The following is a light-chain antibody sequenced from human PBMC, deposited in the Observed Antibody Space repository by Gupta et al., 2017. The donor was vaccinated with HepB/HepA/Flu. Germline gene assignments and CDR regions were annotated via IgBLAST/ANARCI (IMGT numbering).Light chain of an antibody. Sequence: QSALTQPPSVSGSPGQSNSISCTGTNSDVGGYSYVSWHQHHPGKAPKRIIYDVHWRPSGISDRFSGSKSGNTASLTISGPQADDDADYYCGSYASSDIYVFGSGTKLTVL. CDR1: NSDVGGYSY. CDR3: GSYASSDIYV. J-gene: IGLJ1*01. CDR2: DVH. V-gene: IGLV2-14*03.